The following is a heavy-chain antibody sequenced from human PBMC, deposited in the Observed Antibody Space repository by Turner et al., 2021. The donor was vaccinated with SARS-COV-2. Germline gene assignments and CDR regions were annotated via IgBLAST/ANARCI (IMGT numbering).Heavy chain of an antibody. CDR2: IKQDGSEK. CDR3: ARLGGSSWYFDY. J-gene: IGHJ4*02. D-gene: IGHD6-13*01. V-gene: IGHV3-7*01. Sequence: ELQLVESGGGLVQPGGSLRLSCADSGFTFSSYWMSWVRQAPGKGLEWVANIKQDGSEKYYVDSVKGRFTISRDNAKNSLYLQMNSLRAEDTAVYYCARLGGSSWYFDYWGQGTLVTVSS. CDR1: GFTFSSYW.